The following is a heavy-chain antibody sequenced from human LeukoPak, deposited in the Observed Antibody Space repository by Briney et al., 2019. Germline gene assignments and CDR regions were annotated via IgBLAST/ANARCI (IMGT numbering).Heavy chain of an antibody. CDR1: GYSFISYW. CDR2: IYPGDSDT. D-gene: IGHD1-26*01. CDR3: ATHIFEYSGSPHVAFDI. V-gene: IGHV5-51*01. J-gene: IGHJ3*02. Sequence: PGESLRISCKGSGYSFISYWIGWVRQMPGKGLEWMGIIYPGDSDTTYSPSFQGQVTISADKSISTAYLQWTSLRASDTAMYYCATHIFEYSGSPHVAFDIWGQGTMVTVSS.